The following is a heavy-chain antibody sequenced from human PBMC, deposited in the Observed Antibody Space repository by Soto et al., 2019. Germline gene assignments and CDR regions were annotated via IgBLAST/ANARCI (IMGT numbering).Heavy chain of an antibody. V-gene: IGHV3-74*01. D-gene: IGHD3-9*01. CDR3: ARERSVLRYFDWVFPNGGMDV. Sequence: GGSLSLSCAASGFTFSSYWMHWVRQAPGKGLVWVSRINSDGSSTSYADSVKGRFTISRDNAKNTLYLQMNSLRAEDTAVYYCARERSVLRYFDWVFPNGGMDVCGQGTTVTVSS. J-gene: IGHJ6*02. CDR1: GFTFSSYW. CDR2: INSDGSST.